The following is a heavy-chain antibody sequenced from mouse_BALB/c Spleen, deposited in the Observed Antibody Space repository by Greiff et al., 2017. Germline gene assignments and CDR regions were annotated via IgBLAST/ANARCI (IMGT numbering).Heavy chain of an antibody. Sequence: EVKLVESGGGLVQPGGSRKLSCAASGFTFSSFGMHWVRQAPEKGLEWVAYISSGSSTIYYADTVKGRFTISRDNPKNTLFLQMTSLRSEDTAMYYCARMELGLDYWGQGTTLTVSS. CDR2: ISSGSSTI. CDR1: GFTFSSFG. CDR3: ARMELGLDY. D-gene: IGHD4-1*01. V-gene: IGHV5-17*02. J-gene: IGHJ2*01.